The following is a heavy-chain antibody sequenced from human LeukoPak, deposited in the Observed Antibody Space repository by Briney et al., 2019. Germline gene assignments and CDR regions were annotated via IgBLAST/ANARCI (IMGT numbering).Heavy chain of an antibody. Sequence: PGRSLRLSCAASGFTFDDYAMHWVRQAPGKGLEWVSGISWNSGSIGYADSVKGRFTISRDNAKNSLYLQMNSLRAEDTAVYYCARDRLDFWSGYPTRAFDYWGQGTLVTVSS. CDR3: ARDRLDFWSGYPTRAFDY. CDR1: GFTFDDYA. V-gene: IGHV3-9*01. CDR2: ISWNSGSI. D-gene: IGHD3-3*01. J-gene: IGHJ4*02.